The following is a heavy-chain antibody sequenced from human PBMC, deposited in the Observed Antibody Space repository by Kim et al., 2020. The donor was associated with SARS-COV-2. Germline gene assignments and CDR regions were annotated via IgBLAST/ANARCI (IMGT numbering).Heavy chain of an antibody. Sequence: GGSLRLSCAASGFTFSTYAMHWVRQAPGKGLEWVASISFHGSNKYYADSVKGRFTISRDSSKNTLSLQMDSLRAEDTALYYCAKGGEFSSSPFDYWGQG. CDR1: GFTFSTYA. CDR3: AKGGEFSSSPFDY. V-gene: IGHV3-30*04. CDR2: ISFHGSNK. D-gene: IGHD6-13*01. J-gene: IGHJ4*02.